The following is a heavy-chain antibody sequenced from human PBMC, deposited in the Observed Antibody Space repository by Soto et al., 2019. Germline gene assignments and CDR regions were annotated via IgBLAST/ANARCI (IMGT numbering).Heavy chain of an antibody. D-gene: IGHD1-7*01. Sequence: SETLSLTCTVSGGSISSYYWSWIRQPAGKGLEWIGYIYYSGSTNYNPSLKSRVTISVDTSKNQFSLKLSSVTAADTAVYYCARDELELRWFDPWGQGTLVTVSS. J-gene: IGHJ5*02. CDR1: GGSISSYY. V-gene: IGHV4-59*01. CDR2: IYYSGST. CDR3: ARDELELRWFDP.